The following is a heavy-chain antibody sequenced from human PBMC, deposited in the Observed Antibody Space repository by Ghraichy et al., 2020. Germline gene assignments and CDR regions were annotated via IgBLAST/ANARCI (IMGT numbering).Heavy chain of an antibody. CDR3: ARDLSRYDFWSGYYRADYYYYGMDV. CDR1: GGSISSSSYY. V-gene: IGHV4-39*07. J-gene: IGHJ6*02. CDR2: VYYTGST. D-gene: IGHD3-3*01. Sequence: SETLSLTCTVSGGSISSSSYYWSWIRQPPGKGLEWIGSVYYTGSTHYTPSLKSRVTISADTSKKQFSLKLSSVTAADTAVYYCARDLSRYDFWSGYYRADYYYYGMDVWGHGTTVTVSS.